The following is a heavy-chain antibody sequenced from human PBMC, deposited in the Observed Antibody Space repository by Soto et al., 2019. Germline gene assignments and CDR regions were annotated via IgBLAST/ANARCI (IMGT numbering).Heavy chain of an antibody. D-gene: IGHD3-3*01. CDR1: GFAFSSYG. CDR2: IWYDGSNK. Sequence: GGSLRLSCAASGFAFSSYGMPWVRQAPGKGLEWVAVIWYDGSNKYYADSVKGRFTISRDNSKNTLYLQMNSLRAEDTAVYYCARDRVTIFGVVLYYFDYWGQVT. CDR3: ARDRVTIFGVVLYYFDY. J-gene: IGHJ4*02. V-gene: IGHV3-33*01.